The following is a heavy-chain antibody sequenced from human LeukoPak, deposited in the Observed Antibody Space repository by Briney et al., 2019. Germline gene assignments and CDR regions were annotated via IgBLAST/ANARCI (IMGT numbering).Heavy chain of an antibody. CDR1: GFTFSNYA. V-gene: IGHV3-23*01. CDR2: INDRGIAT. D-gene: IGHD2-15*01. CDR3: AKVGGDIVVVVAATPI. Sequence: GGSLRLSCAASGFTFSNYAMSWVRQAPGKGLEWVSTINDRGIATYYADSVKGRFTISRDNSKNTLSLQVSSLRAEDTAIYYCAKVGGDIVVVVAATPIWGQGTMVTVSS. J-gene: IGHJ3*02.